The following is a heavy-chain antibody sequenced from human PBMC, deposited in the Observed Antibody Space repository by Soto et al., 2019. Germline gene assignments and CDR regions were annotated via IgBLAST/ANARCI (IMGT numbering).Heavy chain of an antibody. CDR2: IYYSGST. V-gene: IGHV4-31*03. D-gene: IGHD2-2*01. Sequence: QVQLQESGPGLVKPSQTLSLTCTVSCGSISSGGYYWSWIRQHPGKGLEWIGYIYYSGSTYYNPSLKSRVTISVDTSKNQFSLKLSSVTAADTAVYYCARVLYEYQLLWYFDYWGQGTLVTVSS. CDR1: CGSISSGGYY. J-gene: IGHJ4*02. CDR3: ARVLYEYQLLWYFDY.